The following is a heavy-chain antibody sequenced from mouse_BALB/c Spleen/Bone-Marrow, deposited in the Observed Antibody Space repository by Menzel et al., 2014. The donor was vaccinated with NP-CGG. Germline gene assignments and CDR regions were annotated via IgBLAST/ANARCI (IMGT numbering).Heavy chain of an antibody. Sequence: VQLQHSGAELAKPGASVKMSCKASGHTFTSYWMHWVKQRPGQGLEWIGYINPSTGYTEYNQKFKDKATLTADKSSSTAYMQLSSLTSEDSAVYYCARGYYGSSLVYWGQGTLVTVSA. V-gene: IGHV1-7*01. CDR3: ARGYYGSSLVY. J-gene: IGHJ3*01. D-gene: IGHD1-1*01. CDR2: INPSTGYT. CDR1: GHTFTSYW.